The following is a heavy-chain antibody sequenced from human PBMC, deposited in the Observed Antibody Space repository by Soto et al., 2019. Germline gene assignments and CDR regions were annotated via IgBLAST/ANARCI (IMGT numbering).Heavy chain of an antibody. J-gene: IGHJ4*02. D-gene: IGHD6-13*01. CDR1: GFTVSSYA. CDR3: AIRMYSTRWYYLDY. Sequence: EMHLLESGGGLVQAGGSLRLSCAASGFTVSSYALNWVRQAPGKGLEWVSGISASTYYADSVKGRFTISRDTPKNTLYLQMNSLRAEDTAIYFCAIRMYSTRWYYLDYWGQGTLVTVSS. CDR2: ISAST. V-gene: IGHV3-23*01.